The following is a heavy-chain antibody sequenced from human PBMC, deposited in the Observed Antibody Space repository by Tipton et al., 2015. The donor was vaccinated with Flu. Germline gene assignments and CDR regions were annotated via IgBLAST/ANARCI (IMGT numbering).Heavy chain of an antibody. J-gene: IGHJ4*02. D-gene: IGHD3-22*01. V-gene: IGHV4-34*01. Sequence: TLSLTCAVYGGSFSGYYWSWIRQPPGKGLEWIGEINHSGSTNYNPSLKSRVTISVDTSKNQFSLKLSSVTAADTAVYYCARRSFSVVVTLDYWGQGTLVTVSS. CDR2: INHSGST. CDR3: ARRSFSVVVTLDY. CDR1: GGSFSGYY.